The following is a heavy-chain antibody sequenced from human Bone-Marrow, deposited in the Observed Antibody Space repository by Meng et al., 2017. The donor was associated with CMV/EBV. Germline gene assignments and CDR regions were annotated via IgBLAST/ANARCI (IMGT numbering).Heavy chain of an antibody. CDR2: IDSDNSST. CDR3: VRVTNSGPDY. D-gene: IGHD2-8*01. J-gene: IGHJ4*02. CDR1: GVTYGRNW. Sequence: LYEEGYGVTYGRNWMHWVGQEQGRDRAWVSRIDSDNSSTIYADSVKGRFTISRDNAKNTMYLQMDSLRAEDTAVYYCVRVTNSGPDYWGQGTLVTVSS. V-gene: IGHV3-74*01.